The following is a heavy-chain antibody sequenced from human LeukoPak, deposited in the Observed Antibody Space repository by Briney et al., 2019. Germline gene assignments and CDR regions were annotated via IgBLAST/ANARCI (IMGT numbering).Heavy chain of an antibody. Sequence: GGSLRLSCAASGFIFSSYGLHWVRQAPGKGLEWVAFIHYDGSHKYYSDSVKGRFTISRDNSKSTLYLQMNSLRAEDTAVYYCAKDWDYHDSSGYYYFDSWGQGTLVTVSS. CDR3: AKDWDYHDSSGYYYFDS. CDR2: IHYDGSHK. J-gene: IGHJ4*02. V-gene: IGHV3-30*02. CDR1: GFIFSSYG. D-gene: IGHD3-22*01.